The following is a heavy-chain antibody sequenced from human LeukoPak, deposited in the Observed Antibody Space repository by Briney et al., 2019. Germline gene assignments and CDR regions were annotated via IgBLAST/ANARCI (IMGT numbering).Heavy chain of an antibody. J-gene: IGHJ3*02. D-gene: IGHD6-19*01. CDR3: AKDTDKWLVDAFDI. V-gene: IGHV3-23*01. Sequence: EGSLRLSCAASGFTFSTYAMSWVRQAPGKGLEWVSVISGSGGSTYYADSMKGRFTISRDNSENTLYLQMNSLRAEDTAVCYCAKDTDKWLVDAFDIWGQGTMVTVSS. CDR2: ISGSGGST. CDR1: GFTFSTYA.